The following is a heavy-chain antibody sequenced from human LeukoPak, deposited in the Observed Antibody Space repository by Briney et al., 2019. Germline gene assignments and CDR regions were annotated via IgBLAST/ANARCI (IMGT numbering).Heavy chain of an antibody. Sequence: ASVKVSCTASGYTFTSYGISWVRQAPGQGLEWMGWISAYNGNTNYAQKLQGRVTMTTDTSTSTAYMELRSLRSDDTAVYYCARYKGGIAAAGTYGMDVWGKGTTVTVSS. V-gene: IGHV1-18*04. CDR3: ARYKGGIAAAGTYGMDV. CDR1: GYTFTSYG. D-gene: IGHD6-13*01. CDR2: ISAYNGNT. J-gene: IGHJ6*04.